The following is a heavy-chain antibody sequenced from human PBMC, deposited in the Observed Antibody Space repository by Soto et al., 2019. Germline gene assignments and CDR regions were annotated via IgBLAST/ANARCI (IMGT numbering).Heavy chain of an antibody. Sequence: SETLSLTCTVSGGSIRSYYWSWIRQPPGKGLEWIGYIYYSGSTNYNPSLKSRVTISVDTSKNQFSLKLSSVTAADTAVYYCARGYNFPENFQHWGQGTLVTVSS. CDR1: GGSIRSYY. CDR3: ARGYNFPENFQH. J-gene: IGHJ1*01. D-gene: IGHD5-18*01. CDR2: IYYSGST. V-gene: IGHV4-59*01.